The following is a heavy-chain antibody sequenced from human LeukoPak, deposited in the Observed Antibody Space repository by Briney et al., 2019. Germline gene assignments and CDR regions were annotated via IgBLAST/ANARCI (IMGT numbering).Heavy chain of an antibody. CDR3: ARRGYSSGYYYLDY. D-gene: IGHD6-19*01. CDR2: IYYSGST. CDR1: GGSVSGYY. J-gene: IGHJ4*02. Sequence: SETLSLTCTVSGGSVSGYYWSWIRQPPGKGLEWIGYIYYSGSTDYNPSLKSRVTISSDTSKNQFSLKLSSVTAADTAVYCCARRGYSSGYYYLDYWGQGTLVAVSS. V-gene: IGHV4-59*08.